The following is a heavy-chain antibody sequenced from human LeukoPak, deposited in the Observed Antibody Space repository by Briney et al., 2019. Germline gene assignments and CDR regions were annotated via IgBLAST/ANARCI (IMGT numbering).Heavy chain of an antibody. J-gene: IGHJ4*02. D-gene: IGHD6-13*01. CDR2: ISRGSSTI. V-gene: IGHV3-48*01. Sequence: GGSLRLSCAASGFTFSSYAMSWVRQAPGKGLEWISYISRGSSTIYYADSVKGRFTISRDDAKNSLYLQMSSLRAEDTAVYYCARVYTSSWYGDCWGQGTLVTVSS. CDR1: GFTFSSYA. CDR3: ARVYTSSWYGDC.